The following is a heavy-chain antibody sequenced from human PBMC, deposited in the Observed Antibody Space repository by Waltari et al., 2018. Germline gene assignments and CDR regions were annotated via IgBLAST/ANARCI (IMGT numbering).Heavy chain of an antibody. Sequence: QVQLQESGPGLVKPSETLSLTCTVPGGSISSYYWSWIPPPPGKGLECIGYIYYSGSTNYNPSLKSRVTISVDTSKNQFSLKLSSVTAADTAVYYCARYYCSSTSCYAKHNWFDPWGQGTLVTVSS. D-gene: IGHD2-2*01. J-gene: IGHJ5*02. CDR1: GGSISSYY. CDR2: IYYSGST. CDR3: ARYYCSSTSCYAKHNWFDP. V-gene: IGHV4-59*01.